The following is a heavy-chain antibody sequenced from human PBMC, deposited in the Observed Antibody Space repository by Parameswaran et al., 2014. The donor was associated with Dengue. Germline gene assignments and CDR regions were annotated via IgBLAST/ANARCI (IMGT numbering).Heavy chain of an antibody. Sequence: RWIRQPPGKGLEWVSYISNSGSYTNYADSVKGRFTISRDNAKNSLYLQMNSLRAEDTAVYYCASGTYYDSSSYHPRYWGQGTLVTVSS. CDR3: ASGTYYDSSSYHPRY. CDR2: ISNSGSYT. V-gene: IGHV3-11*03. D-gene: IGHD3-22*01. J-gene: IGHJ4*02.